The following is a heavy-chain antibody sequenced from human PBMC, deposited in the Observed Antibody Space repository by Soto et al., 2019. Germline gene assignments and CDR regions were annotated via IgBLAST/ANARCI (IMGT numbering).Heavy chain of an antibody. J-gene: IGHJ4*02. V-gene: IGHV6-1*01. Sequence: SQTISLTCDISGYSVSSNSAAWNWIRQSPSRGLEWLGATYYKSKCYNDYALSVKGRITINPDTSKNHFSLQLNSVTPEDTAVYHCARDRDSGTNYFDFWGQGTLVTVSS. CDR2: TYYKSKCYN. CDR1: GYSVSSNSAA. D-gene: IGHD1-1*01. CDR3: ARDRDSGTNYFDF.